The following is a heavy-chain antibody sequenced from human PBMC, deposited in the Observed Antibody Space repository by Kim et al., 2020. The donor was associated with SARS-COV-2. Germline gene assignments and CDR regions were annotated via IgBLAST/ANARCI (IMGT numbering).Heavy chain of an antibody. V-gene: IGHV4-59*12. CDR3: ARVGDQWLVPYWDFDL. J-gene: IGHJ2*01. Sequence: SLTSRVTISVDTSKNRFSLKLSSVTAAGTAVYYCARVGDQWLVPYWDFDLWGRGTLVTVSS. D-gene: IGHD6-19*01.